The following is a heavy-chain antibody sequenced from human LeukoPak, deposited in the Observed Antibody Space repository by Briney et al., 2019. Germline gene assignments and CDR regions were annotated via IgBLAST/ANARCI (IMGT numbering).Heavy chain of an antibody. J-gene: IGHJ4*02. CDR1: GGIPYDYG. D-gene: IGHD6-13*01. CDR2: INWDGTNT. Sequence: RSGGSLTLSCAASGGIPYDYGMRGVRQAPGKGREGGSGINWDGTNTYYAESVKGRFTISRDSAEKSLYLQMNSLRDDDTAFYYCVKDLSSNWYSFDYWGQGTLVTVSS. CDR3: VKDLSSNWYSFDY. V-gene: IGHV3-20*04.